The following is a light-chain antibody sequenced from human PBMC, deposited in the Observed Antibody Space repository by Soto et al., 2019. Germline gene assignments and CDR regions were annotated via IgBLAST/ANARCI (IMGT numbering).Light chain of an antibody. CDR1: SSNIGAGYD. CDR2: GNS. CDR3: QSYDSSLSGSVL. V-gene: IGLV1-40*01. J-gene: IGLJ2*01. Sequence: QSVLTQPPSVSGAPGQRVSISCTGSSSNIGAGYDVHWYQQLPGTAPKLFIYGNSNRPSGVPDRFSGSKSGTSASLAITGLQAEDEADYYCQSYDSSLSGSVLFGGGTQLTVL.